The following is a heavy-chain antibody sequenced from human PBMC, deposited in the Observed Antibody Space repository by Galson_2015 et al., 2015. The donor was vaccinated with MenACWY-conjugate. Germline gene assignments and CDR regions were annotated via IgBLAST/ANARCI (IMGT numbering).Heavy chain of an antibody. J-gene: IGHJ4*02. V-gene: IGHV1-46*01. Sequence: SVKVSCKASGYTFTSYHVHWVRQAPGQGLEWMGVINPSGGSTSYAQKHQGRVTMTRDTSTNTVYFELSSLRSEDTAVYYCARGGAPAGYYWGQGTLVTVSS. CDR2: INPSGGST. D-gene: IGHD6-13*01. CDR3: ARGGAPAGYY. CDR1: GYTFTSYH.